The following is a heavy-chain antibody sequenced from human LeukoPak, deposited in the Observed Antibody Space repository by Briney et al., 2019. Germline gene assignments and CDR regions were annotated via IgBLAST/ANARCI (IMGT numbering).Heavy chain of an antibody. CDR1: GYTLTEFS. CDR2: FDPEDGKT. Sequence: GASVKVSCKVSGYTLTEFSMHWVRQAPGKGLEWMGGFDPEDGKTFYAQKFQGRVTMTEDTSTDTAYMELSSLRSDDTAVYYCARESSTFFHNWGQGTLVFVSS. V-gene: IGHV1-24*01. J-gene: IGHJ4*02. CDR3: ARESSTFFHN. D-gene: IGHD2/OR15-2a*01.